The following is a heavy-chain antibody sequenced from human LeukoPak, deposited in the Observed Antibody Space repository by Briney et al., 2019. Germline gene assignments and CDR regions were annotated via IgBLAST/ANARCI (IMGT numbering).Heavy chain of an antibody. CDR3: IRDFRSADL. V-gene: IGHV3-74*01. Sequence: GGSLRLSCVASGFTFSNYWMHWVRQPPGKGLVWVPRIYVDGRTTNYADSVKGRFTISRDNAKNTVYLEMNSLSVEDTATYYCIRDFRSADLWGQGTLVTVTS. CDR1: GFTFSNYW. CDR2: IYVDGRTT. J-gene: IGHJ5*02.